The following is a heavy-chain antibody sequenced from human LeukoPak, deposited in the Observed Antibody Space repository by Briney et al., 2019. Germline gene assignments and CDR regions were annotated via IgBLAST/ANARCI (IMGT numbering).Heavy chain of an antibody. J-gene: IGHJ4*02. CDR1: GFTFSSFA. D-gene: IGHD6-19*01. Sequence: GGSLRLSCAASGFTFSSFAMSWVRQAPGKGLEWVSGISDSGGGSTYADSVKGRFTISRDNSKNTLYLEMNSLRAEDTAVYYCSKDRQGGGGWYLFDYWGQGTLVTVSS. V-gene: IGHV3-23*01. CDR3: SKDRQGGGGWYLFDY. CDR2: ISDSGGGS.